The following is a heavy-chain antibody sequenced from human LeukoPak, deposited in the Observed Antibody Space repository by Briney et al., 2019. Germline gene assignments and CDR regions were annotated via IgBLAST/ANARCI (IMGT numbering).Heavy chain of an antibody. CDR1: GGSISSSNW. CDR2: IYHSGRT. J-gene: IGHJ5*02. V-gene: IGHV4-4*02. D-gene: IGHD3-10*01. Sequence: SETLPLTCALSGGSISSSNWWCWVRQPPGRGVEWIGEIYHSGRTNYNPSLKSRVTIAVDKSKNQFSLNLSSGTAADTAVYYCARVLRGVILNWFDPWGQGTLVTVSS. CDR3: ARVLRGVILNWFDP.